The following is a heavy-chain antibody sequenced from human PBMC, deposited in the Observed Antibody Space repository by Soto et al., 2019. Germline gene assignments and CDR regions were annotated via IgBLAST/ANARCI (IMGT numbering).Heavy chain of an antibody. V-gene: IGHV1-18*01. Sequence: ASVKVSCKASGYTFTSYGISWVRQAPGQGLEWMGWISAYNGNTNYAQKLQGRVTMTTDTSTSTAYMELRSLRSDDTAVYYCARDPAVAATKGYFDYWGQGTLVTVSS. J-gene: IGHJ4*02. D-gene: IGHD2-15*01. CDR2: ISAYNGNT. CDR1: GYTFTSYG. CDR3: ARDPAVAATKGYFDY.